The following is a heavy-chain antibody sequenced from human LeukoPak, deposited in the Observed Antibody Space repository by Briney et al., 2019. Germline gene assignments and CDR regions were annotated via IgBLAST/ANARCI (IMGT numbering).Heavy chain of an antibody. CDR3: AKDSVVVVPAALDY. CDR2: ISGGGGST. CDR1: GFTFSSYA. V-gene: IGHV3-23*01. J-gene: IGHJ4*02. Sequence: GGSLRLSCAASGFTFSSYAMSWVRQAPGKGLEWVSAISGGGGSTYYADSVKGRFTISRDNSKNALYLQMNSLRAKDTAVYYCAKDSVVVVPAALDYWGQGTLVTVSS. D-gene: IGHD2-2*01.